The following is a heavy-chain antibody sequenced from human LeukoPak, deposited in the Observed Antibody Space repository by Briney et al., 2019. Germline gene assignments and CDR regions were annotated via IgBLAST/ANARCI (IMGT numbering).Heavy chain of an antibody. D-gene: IGHD1-26*01. CDR2: IYPGDSDT. V-gene: IGHV5-51*01. CDR1: GYSFTIYW. J-gene: IGHJ4*02. Sequence: GESLKISCKASGYSFTIYWIAWVRQMPGKGLEWMGIIYPGDSDTRYSPSFQGQVTISADRSITTAYLQWSSLKASDTAMYFCARGSIVGSTKNYFDYWGQGTLVTVSS. CDR3: ARGSIVGSTKNYFDY.